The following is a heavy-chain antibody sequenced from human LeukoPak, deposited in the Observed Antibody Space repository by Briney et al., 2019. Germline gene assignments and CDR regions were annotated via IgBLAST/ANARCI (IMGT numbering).Heavy chain of an antibody. V-gene: IGHV3-30*03. J-gene: IGHJ1*01. CDR2: ISYDGSNK. CDR1: GFTFSSYG. Sequence: PGRSLRLSCAASGFTFSSYGMHWVRQAPGKGLEWVAVISYDGSNKYYADSVKGRFTISRDNSKNTLYLQMNSLRAEDTAVYYCARVGDDYVWGSYRHGFWYFQHWGQGTLVTVSS. CDR3: ARVGDDYVWGSYRHGFWYFQH. D-gene: IGHD3-16*02.